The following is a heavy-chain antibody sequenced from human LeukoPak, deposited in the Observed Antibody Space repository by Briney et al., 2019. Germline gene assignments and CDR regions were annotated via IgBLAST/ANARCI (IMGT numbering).Heavy chain of an antibody. Sequence: SETLSLTCTVSGGSIISSNHYWGWTRQPPGKGLEWFGSISYSGGTAYNPSLRSRVTISVDTSKNQFSLRVNSVTAADTAVYYCAREVEYYDSSGYRPHAFDIWGQGTLVTVSS. J-gene: IGHJ3*02. D-gene: IGHD3-22*01. CDR3: AREVEYYDSSGYRPHAFDI. V-gene: IGHV4-39*02. CDR1: GGSIISSNHY. CDR2: ISYSGGT.